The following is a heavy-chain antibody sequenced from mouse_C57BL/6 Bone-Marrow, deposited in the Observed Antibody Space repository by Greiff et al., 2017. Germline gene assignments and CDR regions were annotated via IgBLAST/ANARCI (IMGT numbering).Heavy chain of an antibody. Sequence: VQLKESGPGLVKPSQSLSLTCSVTGYSITSGYYWNWIRQFPGNKLEWTGYISYDGSNNYNPSLKNRISITRDTSKNQLFLKLNSVTTEDTATYYCARDGYYVFAYWGQGTLVTVSA. CDR1: GYSITSGYY. CDR3: ARDGYYVFAY. V-gene: IGHV3-6*01. D-gene: IGHD2-3*01. CDR2: ISYDGSN. J-gene: IGHJ3*01.